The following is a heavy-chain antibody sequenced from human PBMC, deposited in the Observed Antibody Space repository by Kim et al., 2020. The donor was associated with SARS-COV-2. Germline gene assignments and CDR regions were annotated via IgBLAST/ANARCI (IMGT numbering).Heavy chain of an antibody. CDR3: ARDPRLWFGEIVGGMDV. V-gene: IGHV1-69*01. D-gene: IGHD3-10*01. Sequence: FQGRVTITADESTSTAYMELSSLRSEDTAVYYCARDPRLWFGEIVGGMDVWGQGTTVTVSS. J-gene: IGHJ6*02.